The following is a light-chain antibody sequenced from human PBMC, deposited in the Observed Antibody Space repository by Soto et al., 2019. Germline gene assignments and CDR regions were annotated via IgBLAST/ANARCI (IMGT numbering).Light chain of an antibody. CDR1: QRVYNW. CDR3: QQYNRYLS. J-gene: IGKJ3*01. V-gene: IGKV1-5*01. Sequence: IEMTQYPSTVSASVGARVTITCRASQRVYNWLAWYQQKPGKAPKLLISNVSTLESGLPSRFSASGSGTDFTLAISSLQPEDLRTYYCQQYNRYLSFGPGTKVEI. CDR2: NVS.